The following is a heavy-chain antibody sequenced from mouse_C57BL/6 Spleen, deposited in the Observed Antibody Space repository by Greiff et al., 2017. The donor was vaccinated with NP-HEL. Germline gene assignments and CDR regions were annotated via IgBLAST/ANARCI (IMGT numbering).Heavy chain of an antibody. CDR2: IDPSDSYT. V-gene: IGHV1-69*01. CDR3: ASGGIKDYFDY. Sequence: QVQLQQPGAELVMPGASVKLSCKASGYTFTSYWMHWVKQRPGQGLEWIGEIDPSDSYTNYNQKFKGKSTLTVDKSSSTAYMQLSSLTSEDSAVYYCASGGIKDYFDYWGQGTTLTVSS. D-gene: IGHD1-3*01. CDR1: GYTFTSYW. J-gene: IGHJ2*01.